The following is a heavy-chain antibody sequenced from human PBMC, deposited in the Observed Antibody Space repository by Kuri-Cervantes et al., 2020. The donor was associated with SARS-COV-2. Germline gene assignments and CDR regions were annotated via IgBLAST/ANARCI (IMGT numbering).Heavy chain of an antibody. J-gene: IGHJ6*02. D-gene: IGHD4-17*01. CDR1: GFTFSSYS. V-gene: IGHV3-21*01. CDR3: ARDGYGDYVPYGMDV. Sequence: GGSLRLSCAASGFTFSSYSMNWVRQAPGKGLEWVSSISSSSSYIYYADSVKGRFTISRDNAKNSLYLQMNSLRAEDTAVYYCARDGYGDYVPYGMDVWGQGTTVTVSS. CDR2: ISSSSSYI.